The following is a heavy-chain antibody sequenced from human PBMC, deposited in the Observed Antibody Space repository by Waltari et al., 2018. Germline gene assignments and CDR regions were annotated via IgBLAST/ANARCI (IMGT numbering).Heavy chain of an antibody. V-gene: IGHV4-34*01. Sequence: QVQLQQWGAGLLKPSETLSLTCAVYGGSFSGYYWSWIRQPPGEGLEWIGEINHSGSTNYHPSLKSRVTISVDTSKNQFSLKLSSVTAADTAVYYCARGRYCSSTSCFRYAFDIWGQGTMVTVSS. CDR3: ARGRYCSSTSCFRYAFDI. CDR1: GGSFSGYY. D-gene: IGHD2-2*01. CDR2: INHSGST. J-gene: IGHJ3*02.